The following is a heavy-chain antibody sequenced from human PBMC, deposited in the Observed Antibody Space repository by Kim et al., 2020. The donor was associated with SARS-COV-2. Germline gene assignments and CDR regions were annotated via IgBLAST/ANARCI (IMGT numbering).Heavy chain of an antibody. J-gene: IGHJ3*02. D-gene: IGHD1-1*01. V-gene: IGHV4-39*01. CDR2: IYYSGST. Sequence: SETLSLTCTVSGGSISSSSYYWGWIRQPPGKGLEWIGSIYYSGSTYYNPSLKSRVTISVDTSKNQFSLKLSSVTAADTAVYYCSLHSLERPEDAFDIWGQGTMVTVSS. CDR1: GGSISSSSYY. CDR3: SLHSLERPEDAFDI.